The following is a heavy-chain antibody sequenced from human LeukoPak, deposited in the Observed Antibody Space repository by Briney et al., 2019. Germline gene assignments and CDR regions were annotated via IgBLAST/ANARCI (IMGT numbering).Heavy chain of an antibody. V-gene: IGHV3-13*01. CDR2: IGIAGDT. Sequence: GGSLRLSCAASGFTFSSYDVHWVRQTTGKGLEWVSSIGIAGDTYYPGSVKGRFTISRENAKNSLYLQMNSLRAGDTAVYYCARAPPYSSASWGYYGMDVWGQGTTVTVSS. CDR1: GFTFSSYD. D-gene: IGHD6-6*01. CDR3: ARAPPYSSASWGYYGMDV. J-gene: IGHJ6*02.